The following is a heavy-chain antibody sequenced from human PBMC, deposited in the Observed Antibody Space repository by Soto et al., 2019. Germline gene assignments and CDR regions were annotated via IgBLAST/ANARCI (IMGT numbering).Heavy chain of an antibody. CDR1: GSSMTTYY. J-gene: IGHJ5*02. Sequence: PSETLSLTCSVSGSSMTTYYWHWIRQAPGKRLEWIGFIYNSGRGSTGSNPSLSSRVTFSIETSKNQFSLKPSSVTAADTAVYYCAREGGYDILTGSINWFDPWGQGTLVTVSS. CDR2: IYNSGRGST. CDR3: AREGGYDILTGSINWFDP. D-gene: IGHD3-9*01. V-gene: IGHV4-59*01.